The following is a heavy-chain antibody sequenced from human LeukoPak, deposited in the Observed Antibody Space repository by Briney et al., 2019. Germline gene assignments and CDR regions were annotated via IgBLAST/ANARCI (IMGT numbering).Heavy chain of an antibody. CDR3: ACYGDYPSYFDY. V-gene: IGHV4-4*07. CDR2: IYTSGST. Sequence: PSETLSLTCTVSGGSISSYYWSWIRQPAGKGLEWIGRIYTSGSTNYNPSLKSRVTISVDTSKNQFSLKLSSVTAADTAVYYCACYGDYPSYFDYWGQGTLVTVSS. J-gene: IGHJ4*02. CDR1: GGSISSYY. D-gene: IGHD4-17*01.